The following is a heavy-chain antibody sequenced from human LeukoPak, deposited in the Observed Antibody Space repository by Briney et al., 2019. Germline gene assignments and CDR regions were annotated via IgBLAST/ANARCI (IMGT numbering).Heavy chain of an antibody. CDR3: ARGEYYYDSSGLLCDY. J-gene: IGHJ4*02. D-gene: IGHD3-22*01. CDR2: ISSSSSYI. Sequence: GGSLRLSCAASGFTFPNAWMSWLRQAPGKGLEWVSSISSSSSYIYYADSVKGRFTISRDNAKNSLYLQMNSLRAEDTAVYYCARGEYYYDSSGLLCDYWGQGTLVTVSS. V-gene: IGHV3-21*01. CDR1: GFTFPNAW.